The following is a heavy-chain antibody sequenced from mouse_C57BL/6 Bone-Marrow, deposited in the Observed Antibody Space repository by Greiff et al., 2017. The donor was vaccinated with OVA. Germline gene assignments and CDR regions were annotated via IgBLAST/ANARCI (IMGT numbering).Heavy chain of an antibody. CDR1: GFTFSSYT. CDR2: ISGGGGNT. D-gene: IGHD2-12*01. CDR3: ARTAYYTSY. J-gene: IGHJ3*01. Sequence: EVQLVESGGGLVKPGGSLKLSCAASGFTFSSYTMSWVRQTPEKRLEWVATISGGGGNTYYPDSVKGRFTISRDNAKNTLYLQMSSLRSEDTALYYCARTAYYTSYWGQGTLVTVSA. V-gene: IGHV5-9*01.